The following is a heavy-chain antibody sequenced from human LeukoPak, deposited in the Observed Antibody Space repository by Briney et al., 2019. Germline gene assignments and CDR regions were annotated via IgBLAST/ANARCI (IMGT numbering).Heavy chain of an antibody. V-gene: IGHV3-7*01. CDR1: GFTISGYW. CDR2: IKQDGSEK. D-gene: IGHD3-16*01. J-gene: IGHJ5*02. CDR3: ARGGGTDWYDP. Sequence: GGSLRLSCAASGFTISGYWWTWVRQAPGKGLEWVANIKQDGSEKTYVDSVKGRFTISRDNAKNSTYLQMNSLRFKDTAIYYCARGGGTDWYDPWGQGTLVSVSS.